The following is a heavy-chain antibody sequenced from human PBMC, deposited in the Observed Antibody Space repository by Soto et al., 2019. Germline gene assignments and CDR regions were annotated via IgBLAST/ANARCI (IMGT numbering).Heavy chain of an antibody. Sequence: QVPLQESGPGLVKPSETLSLTCTVSGGSISSYYWSWIRQPPGKGLEWIGYIYYSGSTNYNPSLKSRVTISVDTSKNQFSLKLSSVTAADTAVYYCARLVVVPHCSGGSCYSYYYGMDVWGQGTTVTVSS. D-gene: IGHD2-15*01. J-gene: IGHJ6*02. CDR1: GGSISSYY. CDR2: IYYSGST. V-gene: IGHV4-59*01. CDR3: ARLVVVPHCSGGSCYSYYYGMDV.